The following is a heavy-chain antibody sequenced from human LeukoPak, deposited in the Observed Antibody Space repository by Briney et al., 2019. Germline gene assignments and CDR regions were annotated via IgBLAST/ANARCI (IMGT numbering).Heavy chain of an antibody. J-gene: IGHJ2*01. V-gene: IGHV4-39*01. CDR2: IYYSGST. Sequence: SATLSLTCTVSGGSISSSSYYWGWIRQPPGKGLEWIGSIYYSGSTYYNPSLKSRVTISVDTSKNQFSLKLSSVTAADTAVYYCARQPRQYASTAWYFDLWGRGTLVTVSS. CDR3: ARQPRQYASTAWYFDL. D-gene: IGHD2-2*01. CDR1: GGSISSSSYY.